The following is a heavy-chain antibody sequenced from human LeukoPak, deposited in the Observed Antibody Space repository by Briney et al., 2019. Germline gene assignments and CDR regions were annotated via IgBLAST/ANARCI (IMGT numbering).Heavy chain of an antibody. V-gene: IGHV3-11*04. D-gene: IGHD3-3*01. CDR2: ISSSGSTT. J-gene: IGHJ4*02. Sequence: GGSLRLSCAASGFTFSDYYMSWIRQAPGKGLEWVSYISSSGSTTYYADSLKGRFTISRDNAKNSLYLQMNSLRAEDTAVYYCARDRGDFWSGYYTNYFDYWGQGTLVTVSS. CDR3: ARDRGDFWSGYYTNYFDY. CDR1: GFTFSDYY.